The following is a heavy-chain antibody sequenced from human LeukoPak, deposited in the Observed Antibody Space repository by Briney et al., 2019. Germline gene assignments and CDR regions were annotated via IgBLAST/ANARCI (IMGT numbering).Heavy chain of an antibody. CDR3: ARFGGKDGFFDI. CDR1: GFTFTNYD. Sequence: GGSLRLAYAASGFTFTNYDMHWVRQATGKGLEWVSSIGTAGDTYYLGSVKGRFTISRENAKNSLYLQMDSLRAGDTAVYYCARFGGKDGFFDIWGQGTMVTVSS. V-gene: IGHV3-13*04. CDR2: IGTAGDT. J-gene: IGHJ3*02. D-gene: IGHD3-10*01.